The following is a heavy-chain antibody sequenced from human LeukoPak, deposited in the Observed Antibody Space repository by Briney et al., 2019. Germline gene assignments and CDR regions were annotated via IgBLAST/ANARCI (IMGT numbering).Heavy chain of an antibody. CDR1: GGSFSGYY. V-gene: IGHV4-34*01. Sequence: SETLSLTCAVSGGSFSGYYWSWIRQPPGKGLEWIGEINHSGSTKYNPALARRGTISVDTSNNHISLNLRSVTAADTTVYYCARGRRLLTRAPTPNLDYWGQGTLVTVSS. J-gene: IGHJ4*02. CDR2: INHSGST. CDR3: ARGRRLLTRAPTPNLDY. D-gene: IGHD2/OR15-2a*01.